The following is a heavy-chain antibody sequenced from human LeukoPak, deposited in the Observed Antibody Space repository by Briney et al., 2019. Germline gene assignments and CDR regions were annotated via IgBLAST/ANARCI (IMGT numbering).Heavy chain of an antibody. CDR3: AMVVTQGYYFDY. CDR1: GGSISSYY. Sequence: SENLSLTCTVSGGSISSYYWSWLRQPPGKGLEWIGYIYYSGSTNYNPSLKSRVTISVDTSKNQFSLKLSSVTAADTAVYYCAMVVTQGYYFDYWGQGTLVTVSS. J-gene: IGHJ4*02. CDR2: IYYSGST. V-gene: IGHV4-59*03. D-gene: IGHD2-21*02.